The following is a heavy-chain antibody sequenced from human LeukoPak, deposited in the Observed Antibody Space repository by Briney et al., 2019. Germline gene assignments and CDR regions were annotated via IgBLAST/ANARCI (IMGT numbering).Heavy chain of an antibody. CDR3: ARESGDGYNLFDY. D-gene: IGHD5-24*01. Sequence: GGSLRLSCAASGFTFSSYEMNWVRQAPGKGLEWVSSISSSSSYIYYADSVKGRFTVSRDNAKNSLYLQMNSLRAEDTAVYYCARESGDGYNLFDYWGQGTLVTVSS. CDR2: ISSSSSYI. J-gene: IGHJ4*02. V-gene: IGHV3-21*01. CDR1: GFTFSSYE.